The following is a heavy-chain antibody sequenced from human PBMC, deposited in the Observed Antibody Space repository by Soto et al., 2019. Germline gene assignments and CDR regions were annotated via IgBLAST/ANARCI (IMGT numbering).Heavy chain of an antibody. Sequence: QVQLVQSGAEVKKPGSSVKVSCKASGCTFSSYGISWVRQARGHGLEWMGGTIPIFGTANYAQKFQGRVTITADESTSTAYMELSSLRSEDTAVYYCSRRNNSSDYWGQGTLVTVSS. V-gene: IGHV1-69*12. J-gene: IGHJ4*02. CDR1: GCTFSSYG. CDR2: TIPIFGTA. CDR3: SRRNNSSDY. D-gene: IGHD1-20*01.